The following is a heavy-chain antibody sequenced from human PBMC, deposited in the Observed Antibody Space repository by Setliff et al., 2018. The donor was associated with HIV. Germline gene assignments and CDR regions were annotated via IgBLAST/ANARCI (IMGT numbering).Heavy chain of an antibody. CDR3: ARDRGRGMAPSGILDYYYMDV. Sequence: PGGSLRLSCAASGFTFSSYWINWVRQAPGKGLEWVANIKQDGSEKYYADSVKGRFIISRHNSNNTLYLQMNSLRAEDSAMYYCARDRGRGMAPSGILDYYYMDVWGKGTTVTVSS. CDR2: IKQDGSEK. V-gene: IGHV3-7*03. J-gene: IGHJ6*03. CDR1: GFTFSSYW. D-gene: IGHD6-13*01.